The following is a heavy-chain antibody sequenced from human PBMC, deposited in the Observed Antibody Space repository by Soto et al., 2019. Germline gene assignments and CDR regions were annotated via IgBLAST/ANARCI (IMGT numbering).Heavy chain of an antibody. CDR2: IYHSGST. D-gene: IGHD6-6*01. J-gene: IGHJ5*02. CDR3: VRESVASGPNYFDT. V-gene: IGHV4-30-2*06. Sequence: PSETLSLTCSVSGGTITSGRSSWNWIRQSPGKGLEWIAYIYHSGSTYYNPSLKSRVTISVDRSENQFSLKLTPVTAADTAVYYCVRESVASGPNYFDTWGPGTLVTVSS. CDR1: GGTITSGRSS.